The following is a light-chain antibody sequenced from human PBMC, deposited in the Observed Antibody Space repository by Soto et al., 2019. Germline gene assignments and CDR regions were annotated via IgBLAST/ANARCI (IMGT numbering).Light chain of an antibody. V-gene: IGKV3-20*01. CDR1: QTVTSSY. Sequence: EIVLTQSPGTLSLSPGERATLTCSASQTVTSSYFAWYQQKPGQAPRLLMYGASRRATGIPDRFSGSGSGTDFTLTISRLEPEDFAVYYCHQYGSSPLTFGPGTKVDIK. J-gene: IGKJ3*01. CDR3: HQYGSSPLT. CDR2: GAS.